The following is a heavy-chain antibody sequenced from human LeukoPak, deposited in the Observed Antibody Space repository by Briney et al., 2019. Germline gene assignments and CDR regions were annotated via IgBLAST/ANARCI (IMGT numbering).Heavy chain of an antibody. J-gene: IGHJ5*02. V-gene: IGHV4-39*01. CDR1: GGSISSSSYY. CDR3: ARQLYNWNVDWFDP. CDR2: IYYSGST. D-gene: IGHD1-1*01. Sequence: SETLSLTCTVSGGSISSSSYYWGWIRQPPGKGLEWIGSIYYSGSTYYNPSLKSRVTISVDTSKNQFSLKLSSVTAADTAVYYCARQLYNWNVDWFDPWGQGTLVTVSP.